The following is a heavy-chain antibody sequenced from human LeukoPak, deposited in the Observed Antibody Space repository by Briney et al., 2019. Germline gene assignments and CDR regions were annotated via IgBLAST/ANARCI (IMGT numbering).Heavy chain of an antibody. CDR2: ISGSGGTT. J-gene: IGHJ6*03. Sequence: GGSLRLSCAASGFIFSTYGMSWVRQAPGKGLEWVSSISGSGGTTYYADSVKGRFTISRDNSRNTLYLQMNSLRAEDTAIYYCAKNFYASGSYYYYHYMDVWGKGTTVTISS. V-gene: IGHV3-23*01. CDR1: GFIFSTYG. CDR3: AKNFYASGSYYYYHYMDV. D-gene: IGHD3-10*01.